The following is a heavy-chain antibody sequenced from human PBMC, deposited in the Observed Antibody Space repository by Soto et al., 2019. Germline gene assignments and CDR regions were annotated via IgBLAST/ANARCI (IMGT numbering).Heavy chain of an antibody. Sequence: ASVKVSCKASGYTFTSYGISWVRQAPGQGLEWMGWISAYNGNTSYAQKLQGRVTMTTDTSTSTAYMELRSLRSDDTAVYYCARDSSYGYGDYYYYGMDVWGQGTTVTVSS. J-gene: IGHJ6*02. D-gene: IGHD5-18*01. V-gene: IGHV1-18*01. CDR2: ISAYNGNT. CDR3: ARDSSYGYGDYYYYGMDV. CDR1: GYTFTSYG.